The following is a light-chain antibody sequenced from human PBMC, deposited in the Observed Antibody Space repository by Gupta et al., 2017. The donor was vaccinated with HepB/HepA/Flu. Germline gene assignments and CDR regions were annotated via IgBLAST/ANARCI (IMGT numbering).Light chain of an antibody. V-gene: IGKV3-20*01. CDR1: RSISRVS. CDR3: QHYCSSPYT. CDR2: ADS. Sequence: EIVLTQSPGTLSLSPGEEATLSCRASRSISRVSLAWYQQRPGQAPRLLIYADSTRAPGLPDNFSGSGSGTDFTLTIRRLEPEDFAVYYCQHYCSSPYTFGQGTKVDI. J-gene: IGKJ2*01.